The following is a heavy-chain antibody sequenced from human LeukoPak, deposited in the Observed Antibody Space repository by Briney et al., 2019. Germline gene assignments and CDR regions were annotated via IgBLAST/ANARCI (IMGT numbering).Heavy chain of an antibody. J-gene: IGHJ4*02. V-gene: IGHV3-21*04. D-gene: IGHD3-22*01. CDR3: AKEHLKYANDNRGSFDY. CDR2: ISGSSDHI. Sequence: GGSLRLSCVASGFTFSSYTMNWVRQAPGKGLEWVSAISGSSDHIHYADSMKGRFTISRDNAKNSLYLQMNSLRNEDTALYYCAKEHLKYANDNRGSFDYWGQGTLVTVSS. CDR1: GFTFSSYT.